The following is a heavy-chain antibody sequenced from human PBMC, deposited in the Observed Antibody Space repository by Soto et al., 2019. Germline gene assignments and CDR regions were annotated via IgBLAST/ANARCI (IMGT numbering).Heavy chain of an antibody. V-gene: IGHV4-59*01. CDR2: IYYGGST. D-gene: IGHD6-19*01. CDR1: GGSISSYY. J-gene: IGHJ3*02. CDR3: ARVPHSSGWYRNAFDI. Sequence: SETLSLTCTVSGGSISSYYWSWIRQPPGKGLEWIGYIYYGGSTNYNPSLKSRVTISVDTSKNQFSLKLSSVTAADTAVYYCARVPHSSGWYRNAFDIWGQGTMVTVSS.